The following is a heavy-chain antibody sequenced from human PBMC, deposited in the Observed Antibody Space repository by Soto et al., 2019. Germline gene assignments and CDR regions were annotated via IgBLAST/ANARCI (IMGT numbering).Heavy chain of an antibody. V-gene: IGHV4-59*01. J-gene: IGHJ4*02. CDR3: AREGSSWEFDY. D-gene: IGHD6-13*01. Sequence: LSETLSLTCTVSGGSISSYYWSWIRQPPGKGLEWIGYIYYSGSTNYNPSLKSRVTISVDTSKNQFSLKLSSVTAADTAVYYCAREGSSWEFDYWGQGTLVTVSS. CDR2: IYYSGST. CDR1: GGSISSYY.